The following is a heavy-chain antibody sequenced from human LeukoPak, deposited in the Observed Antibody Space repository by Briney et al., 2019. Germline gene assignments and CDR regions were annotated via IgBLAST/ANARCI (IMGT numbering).Heavy chain of an antibody. CDR1: GFTFSSYS. D-gene: IGHD3-3*01. J-gene: IGHJ6*03. CDR2: ISSSSSYI. Sequence: PGGSLRLSCAASGFTFSSYSMNWVRQAPGKGLEWVSSISSSSSYIYYADSVKGRFTISRDNAKNSLYLQMNSLRAEDTAVYYCARAPTYYDFWSGYYRGYYYMDVWGKGTTVTVSS. CDR3: ARAPTYYDFWSGYYRGYYYMDV. V-gene: IGHV3-21*04.